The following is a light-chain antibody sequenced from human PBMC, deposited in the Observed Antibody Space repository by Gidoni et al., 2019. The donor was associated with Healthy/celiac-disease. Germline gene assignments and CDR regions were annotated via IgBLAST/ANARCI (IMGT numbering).Light chain of an antibody. CDR3: QQYNSYPWT. V-gene: IGKV1-5*03. Sequence: QMTQSPSTLSASVGDRVTITCRASQSISSWLAWYQQKPGKAPKLLIYKASSLESGVPSRFSGSGSGTEFTLTISSLQPDDFATYYCQQYNSYPWTFGQGTKVEIK. J-gene: IGKJ1*01. CDR1: QSISSW. CDR2: KAS.